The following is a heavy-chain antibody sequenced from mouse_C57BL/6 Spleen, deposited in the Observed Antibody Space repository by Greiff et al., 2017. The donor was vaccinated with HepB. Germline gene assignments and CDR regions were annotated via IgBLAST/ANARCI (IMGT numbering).Heavy chain of an antibody. Sequence: QVQLQQPGAELVKPGASVKLSCKASGYTFTSYWMHWVKQRPGQGLEWIGMIHPNSGSTNYNEMFKSKATLTVDKSSSTAYMQLSSLTSEDSAVYYCARLDGYDAMDYWGQGTSVTVSS. CDR2: IHPNSGST. J-gene: IGHJ4*01. CDR3: ARLDGYDAMDY. CDR1: GYTFTSYW. V-gene: IGHV1-64*01. D-gene: IGHD2-3*01.